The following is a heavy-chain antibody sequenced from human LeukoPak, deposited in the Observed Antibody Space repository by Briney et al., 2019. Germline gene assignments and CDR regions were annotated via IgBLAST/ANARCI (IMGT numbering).Heavy chain of an antibody. J-gene: IGHJ4*02. V-gene: IGHV1-2*02. CDR1: GYTFTARF. Sequence: ASVKVSCKTSGYTFTARFIHWVRQVPGQGLEWMGWINPNSGGALYAQKFRGRATMTGDTFTNTAFMELTSLTSDDTAVYYCARDLDSGDIPYWGQGTLVAVSS. D-gene: IGHD3/OR15-3a*01. CDR3: ARDLDSGDIPY. CDR2: INPNSGGA.